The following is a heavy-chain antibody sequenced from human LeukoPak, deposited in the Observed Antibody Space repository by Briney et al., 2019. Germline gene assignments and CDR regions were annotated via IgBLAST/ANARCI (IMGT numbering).Heavy chain of an antibody. CDR2: INYDGRT. V-gene: IGHV4-59*01. CDR3: ARVGDWNDLVY. CDR1: GASISTYY. D-gene: IGHD1-1*01. Sequence: PSETLSLTCTVSGASISTYYWSWIRQPPGKGLEWLGYINYDGRTNYNPSLKSRVTISVDTSKNQFSLKLSSVTAADTAVYYCARVGDWNDLVYWGQGTLVTVSS. J-gene: IGHJ4*02.